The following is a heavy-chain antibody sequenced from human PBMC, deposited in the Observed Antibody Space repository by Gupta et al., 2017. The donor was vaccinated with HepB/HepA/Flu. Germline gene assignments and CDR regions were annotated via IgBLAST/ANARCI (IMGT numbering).Heavy chain of an antibody. CDR2: MNFRGDKT. D-gene: IGHD6-13*01. V-gene: IGHV3-23*01. CDR1: GFPLGNNP. Sequence: VQLLESGGGLLQPGGSLRLSCVGSGFPLGNNPVTWVRQAPGKGLEWVSSMNFRGDKTYYGESVKGRFTISRDNSKNIVYLLMSQVRVDDTAVYYCARSPPGSTWSPLDYWGQGTRVTVSS. J-gene: IGHJ4*02. CDR3: ARSPPGSTWSPLDY.